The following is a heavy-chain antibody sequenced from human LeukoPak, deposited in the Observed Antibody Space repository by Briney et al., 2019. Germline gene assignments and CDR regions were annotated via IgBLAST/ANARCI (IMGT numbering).Heavy chain of an antibody. CDR1: GYTLTELS. J-gene: IGHJ4*02. Sequence: GASVKVSCKVSGYTLTELSMHWVRQAPGKGLEWMGGFDPEDGETIYAQKFQGRVTMTEDTSTDTAYMELSSLRSEDTAVYYCASRNFYASGTETGYYFDFWGRGTLVTVSS. D-gene: IGHD3-10*01. CDR3: ASRNFYASGTETGYYFDF. V-gene: IGHV1-24*01. CDR2: FDPEDGET.